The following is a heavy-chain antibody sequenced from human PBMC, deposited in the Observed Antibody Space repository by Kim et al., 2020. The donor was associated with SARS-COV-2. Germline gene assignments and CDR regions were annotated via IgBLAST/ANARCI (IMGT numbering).Heavy chain of an antibody. J-gene: IGHJ5*02. D-gene: IGHD2-2*01. CDR1: GGCISSSSYY. CDR3: ARRRVVPAAPLGWFDP. Sequence: SETLSLTCTVSGGCISSSSYYWGWIRQPPGKGLEWIGSIYYSGSTYYNPSLKSRVTISVDTSKNQFSLKLSSVTAADTAVYYCARRRVVPAAPLGWFDP. V-gene: IGHV4-39*01. CDR2: IYYSGST.